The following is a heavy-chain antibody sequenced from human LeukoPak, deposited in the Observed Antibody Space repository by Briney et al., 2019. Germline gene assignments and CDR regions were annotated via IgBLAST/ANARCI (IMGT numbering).Heavy chain of an antibody. D-gene: IGHD4-23*01. CDR2: IYYSGST. V-gene: IGHV4-39*07. CDR3: ASFYGGNSNDAFDI. J-gene: IGHJ3*02. Sequence: VWIRQPPGKGLGWIGSIYYSGSTYYNPSLKSRVTISVDTSKNQFSLKLSSVAAADTAVYYCASFYGGNSNDAFDIWGQGTMVTVSS.